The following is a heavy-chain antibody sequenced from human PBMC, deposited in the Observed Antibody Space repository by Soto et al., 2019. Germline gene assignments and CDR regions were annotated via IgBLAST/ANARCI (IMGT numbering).Heavy chain of an antibody. CDR3: TYMGYGDSFPQNY. J-gene: IGHJ4*02. CDR1: GVSLSTTEVG. V-gene: IGHV2-5*02. D-gene: IGHD4-17*01. Sequence: QITLKESGPTLVKPAQTLTLTCTVSGVSLSTTEVGVGWIRQPPGKALEWLAHIYWDDDKRYNTYLKSRLTISTDTSKNRVVLTITTVDPVDTATYYCTYMGYGDSFPQNYWGQGTLVTVSS. CDR2: IYWDDDK.